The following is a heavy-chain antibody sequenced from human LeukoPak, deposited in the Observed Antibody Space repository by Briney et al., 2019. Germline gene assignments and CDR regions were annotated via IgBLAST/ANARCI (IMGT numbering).Heavy chain of an antibody. V-gene: IGHV3-23*01. D-gene: IGHD5-24*01. Sequence: GGSLRLSCAASGFTFSSYAMSWVRQAPGKGLEWVSAISGSGSSTYYADSVKGRFAISRDSSKNTLYLQMNSLRAEDTAVYFCAKQDPLEGYNWFDPWGQGTLVTVSS. CDR3: AKQDPLEGYNWFDP. CDR2: ISGSGSST. J-gene: IGHJ5*02. CDR1: GFTFSSYA.